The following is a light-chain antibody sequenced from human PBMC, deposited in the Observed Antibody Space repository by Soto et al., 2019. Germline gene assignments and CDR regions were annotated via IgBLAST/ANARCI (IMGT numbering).Light chain of an antibody. CDR3: GTWDSSLSAGNVV. CDR2: DNN. Sequence: QSVLTQPPSVSAAPGQKVTISCSGSSSNIGNKYVYWYQQLPGTAPKLLIYDNNKRPSGIPDRFSGSKSGTSATLGITRRETGDEADYDCGTWDSSLSAGNVVFGGGTKLTVL. CDR1: SSNIGNKY. J-gene: IGLJ2*01. V-gene: IGLV1-51*01.